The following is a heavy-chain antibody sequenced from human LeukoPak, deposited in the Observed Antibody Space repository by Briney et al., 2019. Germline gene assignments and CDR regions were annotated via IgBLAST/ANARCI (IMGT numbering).Heavy chain of an antibody. D-gene: IGHD6-25*01. CDR2: ISSSSDTI. Sequence: PGGSLRLSCAASGFTFSSYSMNWVRQAPGKGLDWVSYISSSSDTIYYADSVKGRFTISRDNAKNSLYLQMNSLRAEDTAVYYCARGKAALNDWGQGTLVTVSS. CDR1: GFTFSSYS. V-gene: IGHV3-48*01. CDR3: ARGKAALND. J-gene: IGHJ4*02.